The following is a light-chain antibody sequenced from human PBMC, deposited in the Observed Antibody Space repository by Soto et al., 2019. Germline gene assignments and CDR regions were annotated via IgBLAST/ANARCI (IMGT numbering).Light chain of an antibody. J-gene: IGKJ5*01. CDR1: QSVSSGY. CDR3: QQRHNWPIT. V-gene: IGKV3D-20*02. Sequence: EIVLTQSPGTLSLSPGERATLSCRASQSVSSGYLAWYQQKPGQAPRLLIYGASTRATGIPARFSGSGSGTDFTLTISSLEPADFGVYYCQQRHNWPITFGQGTRLEIK. CDR2: GAS.